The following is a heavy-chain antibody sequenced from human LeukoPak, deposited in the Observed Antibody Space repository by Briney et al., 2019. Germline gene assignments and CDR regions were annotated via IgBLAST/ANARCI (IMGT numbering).Heavy chain of an antibody. J-gene: IGHJ3*02. CDR3: AIDVKGIAAGGTRAFDI. Sequence: ASVKVSCKASGYTFTSYGIRWVRQAPGQGREWMGWISAHNGNTNYAQKRQGRVTMSTDTSTSTAYMELRSLRSDDTTLYYCAIDVKGIAAGGTRAFDIWRQGTMVTVSS. V-gene: IGHV1-18*04. CDR1: GYTFTSYG. CDR2: ISAHNGNT. D-gene: IGHD6-13*01.